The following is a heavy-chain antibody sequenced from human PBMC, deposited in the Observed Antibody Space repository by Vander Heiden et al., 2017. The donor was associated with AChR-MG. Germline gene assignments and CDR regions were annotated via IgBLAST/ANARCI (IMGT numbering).Heavy chain of an antibody. D-gene: IGHD3-3*01. J-gene: IGHJ4*02. V-gene: IGHV4-4*07. Sequence: QVQLQESGPGLVKPSETLSLTCTVSGGSISSYYWSWIRQPAGKGLEWIRRIYTSGSTNYNPSLKSRVTMSVDTSKNQFSLKLSSVTAADTAVYYCARGPYDFWSGYTDYWGQGTLVTVSS. CDR3: ARGPYDFWSGYTDY. CDR2: IYTSGST. CDR1: GGSISSYY.